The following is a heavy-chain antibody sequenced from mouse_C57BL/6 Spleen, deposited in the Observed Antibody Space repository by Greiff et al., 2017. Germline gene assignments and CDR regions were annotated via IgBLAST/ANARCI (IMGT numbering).Heavy chain of an antibody. CDR2: INPSTGGT. V-gene: IGHV1-42*01. J-gene: IGHJ2*01. CDR1: GYSFTGYY. CDR3: ARRDYYGSRNY. D-gene: IGHD1-1*01. Sequence: EVKLQESGPELVKPGASVKISCKASGYSFTGYYMNWVKQSPEKSLVWIGEINPSTGGTTYNQKFKAKATLTVDKSSSTAYMQLKSLTSEDSAVYYCARRDYYGSRNYWGQGTTLTVSS.